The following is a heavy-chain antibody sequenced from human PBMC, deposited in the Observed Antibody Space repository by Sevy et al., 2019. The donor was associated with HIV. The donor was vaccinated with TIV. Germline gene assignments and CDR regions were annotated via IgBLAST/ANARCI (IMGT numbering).Heavy chain of an antibody. J-gene: IGHJ4*02. CDR1: GFTVSNAW. D-gene: IGHD3-9*01. CDR3: TTIVFDSPGY. V-gene: IGHV3-15*01. Sequence: GGSVRLSCAASGFTVSNAWMTWVRQVPGKGLEWVGRIKSKADGGTIDYALSVKGRFTMSRDDSQNTVYLQMNSLKVEDTAVYYCTTIVFDSPGYWGQGTLVTVSS. CDR2: IKSKADGGTI.